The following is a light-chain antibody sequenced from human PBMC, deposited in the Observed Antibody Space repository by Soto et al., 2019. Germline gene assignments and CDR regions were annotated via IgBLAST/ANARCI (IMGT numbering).Light chain of an antibody. V-gene: IGLV1-47*01. CDR1: TSNIGSNY. J-gene: IGLJ1*01. CDR3: ATCDDSLNGFYV. CDR2: RNN. Sequence: QYVLTQPPSAFGTPGQGVTISCSRSTSNIGSNYVYWYQQLPGTAPKLLIYRNNQRPSGVPDRFSGSKSGTSASLAISGLRSDDEADYFCATCDDSLNGFYVFGTGTKVTVL.